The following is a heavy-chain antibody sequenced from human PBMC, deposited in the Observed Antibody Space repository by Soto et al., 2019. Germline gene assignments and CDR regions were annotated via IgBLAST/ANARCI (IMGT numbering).Heavy chain of an antibody. V-gene: IGHV3-33*01. CDR3: ARVQGSSWSQVSAFDI. D-gene: IGHD6-13*01. J-gene: IGHJ3*02. Sequence: QVQLVESGGGVVQPGRSLRLSCAASGFTFSSYGMHWVRQAPGKGLEWVAVIWYDGSNKYYADSVKGRFTISRDNSKNALYLQMNSLRAGDTAVYYCARVQGSSWSQVSAFDIWGQGTMVTVSS. CDR1: GFTFSSYG. CDR2: IWYDGSNK.